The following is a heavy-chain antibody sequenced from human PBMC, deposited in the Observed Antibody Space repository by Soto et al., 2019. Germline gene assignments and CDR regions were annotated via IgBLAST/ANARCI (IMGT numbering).Heavy chain of an antibody. Sequence: EVQLVESGGGLVEPGGSLRLSCATSGFSFSSSDMTCVRQAPGKGLEYVSSINYSGRYMFYAGSLRGRFTVSRDNAKNSLYLQMNSLRAEDTAVYYCARKSSSDSTGYDYFDYWGQGTLVTVSS. CDR1: GFSFSSSD. CDR2: INYSGRYM. D-gene: IGHD3-22*01. J-gene: IGHJ4*02. V-gene: IGHV3-21*06. CDR3: ARKSSSDSTGYDYFDY.